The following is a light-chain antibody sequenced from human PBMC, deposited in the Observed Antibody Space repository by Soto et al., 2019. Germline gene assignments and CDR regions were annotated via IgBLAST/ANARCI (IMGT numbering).Light chain of an antibody. CDR3: HGVQDNSGQCV. V-gene: IGLV3-21*02. J-gene: IGLJ1*01. CDR1: KIGSNS. Sequence: PPSLPVAPGQTAPITCGGNKIGSNSVHWYQQKEGQAPILVVYNDRARPSAIPERFSGSNSGNTATLTISVVGTGDEADDSCHGVQDNSGQCVFGTGTKV. CDR2: NDR.